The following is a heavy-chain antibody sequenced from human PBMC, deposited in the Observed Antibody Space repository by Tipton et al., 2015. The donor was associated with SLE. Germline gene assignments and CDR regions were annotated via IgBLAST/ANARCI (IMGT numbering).Heavy chain of an antibody. CDR1: TGPMSSYY. D-gene: IGHD6-6*01. CDR3: ARVEYSSSPGTFDI. J-gene: IGHJ3*02. V-gene: IGHV4-4*09. Sequence: GLVKPSETLSLTCTLSTGPMSSYYWSWIRQPPEKGLEWIGYIYTSGSTNYNPSLKSRVTISVDTSKNQFSLKLSSVTAADTAVYYCARVEYSSSPGTFDIWGQGTMVNVSS. CDR2: IYTSGST.